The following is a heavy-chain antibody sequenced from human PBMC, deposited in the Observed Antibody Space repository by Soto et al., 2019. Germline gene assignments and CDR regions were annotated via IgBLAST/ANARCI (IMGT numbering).Heavy chain of an antibody. CDR2: IYSGGST. Sequence: EVQLVESGGGLIQPGGSLRLSCAASGFTVSSNYMSWVRQAPGKGLEWVAVIYSGGSTYYADSVKGRFTISRDNSKNTLDLHMSSLRAEDTAVYYCARESTQYCSGGSCLNDAFDIWGQGTMVTVSS. CDR1: GFTVSSNY. CDR3: ARESTQYCSGGSCLNDAFDI. J-gene: IGHJ3*02. V-gene: IGHV3-53*01. D-gene: IGHD2-15*01.